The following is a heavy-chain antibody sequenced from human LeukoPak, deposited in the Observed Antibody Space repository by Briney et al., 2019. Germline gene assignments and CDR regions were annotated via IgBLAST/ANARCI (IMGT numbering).Heavy chain of an antibody. D-gene: IGHD3-10*01. V-gene: IGHV3-23*01. CDR1: GFTFSGYA. CDR3: AKAGVLTLVRGVIVDY. CDR2: ISGGGDGT. Sequence: PGGSLRLSCAASGFTFSGYAMSWVRQAPGKGLEWVSAISGGGDGTYYADSVKGRFTISRDNSKNTLFLQMNSLRAEDTAVYYCAKAGVLTLVRGVIVDYWGQGTLVTVSS. J-gene: IGHJ4*02.